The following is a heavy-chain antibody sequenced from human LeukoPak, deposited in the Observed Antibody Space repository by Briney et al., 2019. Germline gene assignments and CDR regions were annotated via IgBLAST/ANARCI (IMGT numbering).Heavy chain of an antibody. Sequence: GGSLRLSCAASGFTFDDYAMHWVRQAPGKGLEWVSGISWNSGSIGYADSVKGRFTISRDNAKNSLYLQMNSLRAEDMALYYCAKSPIAARHWYFDLWGRGTLVTVSS. CDR2: ISWNSGSI. V-gene: IGHV3-9*03. D-gene: IGHD6-6*01. CDR1: GFTFDDYA. CDR3: AKSPIAARHWYFDL. J-gene: IGHJ2*01.